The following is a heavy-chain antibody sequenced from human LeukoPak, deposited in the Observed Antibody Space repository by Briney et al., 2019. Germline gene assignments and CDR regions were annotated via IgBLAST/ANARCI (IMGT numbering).Heavy chain of an antibody. J-gene: IGHJ4*02. V-gene: IGHV1-8*03. CDR2: MNPNSGNT. CDR1: GYTFTSYD. CDR3: AKVGSDDSSGYYRPYYFDY. D-gene: IGHD3-22*01. Sequence: ASVKVSCKASGYTFTSYDINWVRQATGQGLEWMGWMNPNSGNTGYAQKFQGRVTITRNTSISTAYMELSSLRSEDTAVYYCAKVGSDDSSGYYRPYYFDYWGQGTLVTVSS.